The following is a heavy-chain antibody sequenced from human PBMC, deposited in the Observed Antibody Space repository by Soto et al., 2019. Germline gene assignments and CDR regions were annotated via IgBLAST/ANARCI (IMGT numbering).Heavy chain of an antibody. D-gene: IGHD6-19*01. Sequence: GGSLRLSCAASGFTFSSYAMHWVRQAPGKGLEWVAVISYDGSNKYYADSVKGRFTISRDNSKNTLYLQMNSLRAEDTAVYYCARDQGYWGEAVAGHRRIDYWGQGTLVTVSS. V-gene: IGHV3-30-3*01. CDR1: GFTFSSYA. CDR3: ARDQGYWGEAVAGHRRIDY. CDR2: ISYDGSNK. J-gene: IGHJ4*02.